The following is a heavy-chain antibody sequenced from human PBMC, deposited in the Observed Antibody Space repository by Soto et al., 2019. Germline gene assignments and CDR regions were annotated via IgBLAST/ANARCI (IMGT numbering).Heavy chain of an antibody. J-gene: IGHJ6*02. CDR1: GGSVSTGMKY. Sequence: EPLAVTYTVSGGSVSTGMKYWGWVRQPPGKALEFIGYMYKTGETLLNSSLKSRVTLSMETSKNQFSLTLSSVTAADTAVYFCMKAHESGDFLGMSVWGPGTTVTVSS. V-gene: IGHV4-61*01. D-gene: IGHD3-10*01. CDR3: MKAHESGDFLGMSV. CDR2: MYKTGET.